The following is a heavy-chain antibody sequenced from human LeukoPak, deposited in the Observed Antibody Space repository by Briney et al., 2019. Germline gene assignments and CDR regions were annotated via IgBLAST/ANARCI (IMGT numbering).Heavy chain of an antibody. CDR2: ISPDGTNE. D-gene: IGHD3-10*01. J-gene: IGHJ4*02. CDR1: GFTFSSYA. Sequence: GGSLRLSCAASGFTFSSYAMHWVRQAPGKGLEWVALISPDGTNEYYADPVKGRFIVSRDNSKNTLYLQMNSLRAEDTAVYYCARGGGTYGLGSYVFDYWGQGTLVTVSS. V-gene: IGHV3-30-3*01. CDR3: ARGGGTYGLGSYVFDY.